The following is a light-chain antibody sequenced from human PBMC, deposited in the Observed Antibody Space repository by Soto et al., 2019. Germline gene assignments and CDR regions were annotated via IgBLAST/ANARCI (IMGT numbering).Light chain of an antibody. CDR3: LQSETYWT. Sequence: DIQMTQSPSTLSASIGDRVTITCRASQSISDWLAWHQQKPGKAPKLLIYKASSLESGVPSRFSGSGSGTEFTLTISSLQPDDVATYYCLQSETYWTFGQGTKVEIK. CDR1: QSISDW. CDR2: KAS. V-gene: IGKV1-5*03. J-gene: IGKJ1*01.